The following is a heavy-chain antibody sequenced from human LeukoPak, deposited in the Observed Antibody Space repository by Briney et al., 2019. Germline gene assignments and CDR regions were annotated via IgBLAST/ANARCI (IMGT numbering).Heavy chain of an antibody. D-gene: IGHD6-19*01. V-gene: IGHV3-15*01. CDR3: ASHSSYWLLGY. CDR2: SKSKGDGGTT. Sequence: GGSLRLSCTTPGFTFGDYAMSWVRQAPGKGLEWVGRSKSKGDGGTTDYAAPVKGRFIISRDDSKDTLYLQMNSLKTEDTAVYFCASHSSYWLLGYWGQGTLVTVSS. CDR1: GFTFGDYA. J-gene: IGHJ4*02.